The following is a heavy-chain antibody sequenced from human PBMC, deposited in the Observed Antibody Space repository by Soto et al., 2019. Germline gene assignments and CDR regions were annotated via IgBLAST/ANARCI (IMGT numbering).Heavy chain of an antibody. CDR2: ISYDGSNK. D-gene: IGHD2-15*01. CDR1: GFTFSSYA. CDR3: ARDLSGGHYYYYGMDV. J-gene: IGHJ6*02. Sequence: PXESLRLSCAASGFTFSSYAMHWVRQAPGKGLEWVAVISYDGSNKYYADSVKGRFTISRDNSKNTLYLQMNSLRAEDTAVYYCARDLSGGHYYYYGMDVWGQGTTVTVSS. V-gene: IGHV3-30-3*01.